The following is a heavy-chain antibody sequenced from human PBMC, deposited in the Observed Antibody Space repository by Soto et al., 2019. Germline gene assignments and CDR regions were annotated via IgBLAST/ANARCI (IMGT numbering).Heavy chain of an antibody. J-gene: IGHJ6*02. CDR1: GFSLNTGGMG. CDR2: IYWDGDR. Sequence: QITLKESGPTLVKPTQPLTLTCTFSGFSLNTGGMGVGWIRQPPGKALEWLALIYWDGDRRYSPSLMIRLTIAKDTAKIQVILTMTKMDPVDTATYYCVHRRCGGECLQSYSSHNFLAMDIWGQGTTVTVSS. V-gene: IGHV2-5*02. CDR3: VHRRCGGECLQSYSSHNFLAMDI. D-gene: IGHD2-21*01.